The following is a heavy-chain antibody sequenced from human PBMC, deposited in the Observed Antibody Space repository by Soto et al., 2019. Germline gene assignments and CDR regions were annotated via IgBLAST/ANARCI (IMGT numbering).Heavy chain of an antibody. CDR1: GYNFANYW. V-gene: IGHV5-51*01. CDR3: AAGYTTGPDAFDI. D-gene: IGHD6-13*01. CDR2: IFPGGSDT. J-gene: IGHJ3*02. Sequence: GESLKISCKGRGYNFANYWIGWVRQMPGKGLEWMGMIFPGGSDTKNSPSLQGQITMSVDKSDSSAYLQWRSLKASDTAMSYCAAGYTTGPDAFDIWGQGTMVTVSS.